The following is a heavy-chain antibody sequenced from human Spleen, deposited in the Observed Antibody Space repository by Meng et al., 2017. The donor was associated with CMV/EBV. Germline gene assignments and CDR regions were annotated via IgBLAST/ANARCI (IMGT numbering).Heavy chain of an antibody. Sequence: HITCRGSRPKMLKPPQPPTLTCTFSRFSLSTSGVVVGWIRQPPGKALEWIALIYWDDDKRYSPSLKIRLTITKDTSKNQVVLTMTNMDPVDTATYYCAHTPSLITGTTWFDPWGQGTLVTVSS. CDR3: AHTPSLITGTTWFDP. D-gene: IGHD1-20*01. CDR1: RFSLSTSGVV. CDR2: IYWDDDK. V-gene: IGHV2-5*02. J-gene: IGHJ5*02.